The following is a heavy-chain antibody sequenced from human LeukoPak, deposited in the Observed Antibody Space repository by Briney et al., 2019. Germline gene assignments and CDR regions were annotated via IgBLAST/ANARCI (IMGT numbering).Heavy chain of an antibody. V-gene: IGHV1-18*01. CDR2: ISAYNGNT. D-gene: IGHD2-2*01. CDR3: ARGGRHRYCSSTSCSDY. CDR1: GYTFTSYG. Sequence: ASVKVSCKASGYTFTSYGISWVRQAPGQGLEWMGWISAYNGNTNYAQKLHGRVTITTDTSTSTAYMELRSLRSDDTAVYYCARGGRHRYCSSTSCSDYWGQGTLVTVSS. J-gene: IGHJ4*02.